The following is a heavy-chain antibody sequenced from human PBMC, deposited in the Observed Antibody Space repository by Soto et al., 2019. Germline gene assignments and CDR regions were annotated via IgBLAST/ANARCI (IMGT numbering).Heavy chain of an antibody. J-gene: IGHJ4*02. CDR1: GGSISSGGYY. CDR3: ARGGYYISGFDY. D-gene: IGHD2-15*01. Sequence: QVQLQESGPGLVKPSQTLSLTCTVSGGSISSGGYYWIWIRQHTGQGLEWIGYIYYSGSTYYTPSLTSRVTISVDTSKNQFTLKLSSMTSSDTAVYYCARGGYYISGFDYWGQGTLVTVSS. V-gene: IGHV4-31*03. CDR2: IYYSGST.